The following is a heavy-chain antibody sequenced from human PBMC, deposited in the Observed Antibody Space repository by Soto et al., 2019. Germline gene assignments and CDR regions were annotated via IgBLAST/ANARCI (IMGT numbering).Heavy chain of an antibody. CDR2: VYFSGTT. J-gene: IGHJ4*02. V-gene: IGHV4-39*01. CDR1: GVSITTTSYY. CDR3: ARHGSY. Sequence: PSETLSLTCTVSGVSITTTSYYWGWIRQPPGKGLVWIGSVYFSGTTYYNPSLKSLVTISVDTTKNHLSLRLSSVTAADTGRYYCARHGSYWGQGTLVTVSS.